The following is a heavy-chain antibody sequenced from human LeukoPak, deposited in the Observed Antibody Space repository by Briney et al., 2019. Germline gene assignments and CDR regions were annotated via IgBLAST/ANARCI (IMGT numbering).Heavy chain of an antibody. CDR2: ISGSGGST. Sequence: GGSLRLSCAASGFTFSSYGMSWVRQAPGKGLEWVSAISGSGGSTYYADSVKGRFTISRDNSKNTLYLQMNSLRAEDTAVYYCARDETYYDILTGYRHFDYWGQGTLVTVFS. D-gene: IGHD3-9*01. V-gene: IGHV3-23*01. CDR1: GFTFSSYG. CDR3: ARDETYYDILTGYRHFDY. J-gene: IGHJ4*02.